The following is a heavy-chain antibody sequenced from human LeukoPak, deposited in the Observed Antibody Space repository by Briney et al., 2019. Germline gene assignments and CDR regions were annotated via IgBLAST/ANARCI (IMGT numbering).Heavy chain of an antibody. D-gene: IGHD2-2*01. CDR1: GGSISSYY. CDR2: IYYSGST. Sequence: SETLSLTCTVSGGSISSYYWSWIRQPPGKGLEWIGYIYYSGSTNYNPSLKSRVTISVDTSKNQFSLKLSSVTAADTAVYYCARVRQYQLPPYGFDYWGQGILVTVSS. V-gene: IGHV4-59*12. J-gene: IGHJ4*02. CDR3: ARVRQYQLPPYGFDY.